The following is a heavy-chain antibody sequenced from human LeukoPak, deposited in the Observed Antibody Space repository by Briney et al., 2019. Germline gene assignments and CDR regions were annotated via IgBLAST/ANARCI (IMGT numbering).Heavy chain of an antibody. Sequence: GGSLRLSCETSGFSFSTYWMSWVRQAPGKGLEWVANIRQDGSEKYYVDSVKGRFTISRDIAKQSVFLQMNSLRAEDTAVYYCARAAYAFDIWGQGTMVTVSS. V-gene: IGHV3-7*04. CDR1: GFSFSTYW. CDR3: ARAAYAFDI. J-gene: IGHJ3*02. CDR2: IRQDGSEK.